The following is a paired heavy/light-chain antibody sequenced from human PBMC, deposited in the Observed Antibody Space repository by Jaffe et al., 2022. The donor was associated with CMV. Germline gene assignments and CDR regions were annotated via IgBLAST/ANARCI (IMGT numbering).Heavy chain of an antibody. CDR2: IRSKANSYAT. CDR1: GFTFSGSA. V-gene: IGHV3-73*01. J-gene: IGHJ3*02. Sequence: EVQLVESGGGLVQPGGSLKLSCAASGFTFSGSAMHWVRQASGKGLEWVGRIRSKANSYATAYAASVKGRFTISRDDSKNTAYLQMNSLKTEDTAVYYCTRHIRLEVTTSAGDDAFDIWGQGTMVTVSS. D-gene: IGHD4-17*01. CDR3: TRHIRLEVTTSAGDDAFDI.
Light chain of an antibody. CDR3: NSRDSSGNHQEV. CDR2: GKN. J-gene: IGLJ3*02. V-gene: IGLV3-19*01. CDR1: SLRSYY. Sequence: SSELTQDPAVSVALGQTVRITCQGDSLRSYYASWYQQKPGQAPVLVIYGKNNRPSGIPDRFSGSSSGNTASLTITGAQAEDEADYYCNSRDSSGNHQEVFGGGTKLTVL.